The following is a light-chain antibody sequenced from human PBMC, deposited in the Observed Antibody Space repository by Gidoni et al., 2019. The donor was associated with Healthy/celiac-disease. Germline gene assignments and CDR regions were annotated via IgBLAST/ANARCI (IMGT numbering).Light chain of an antibody. CDR3: SSYTSSSLWV. J-gene: IGLJ3*02. Sequence: QSALTQPASVSGSPGQSTTIPCTGTSSDVGGYNYVSWYQQPPGKAPKLMIYEVSNRPSGVSNRFSGSKSGNTASLTISGLQAEDEADYYCSSYTSSSLWVFGGGTKLTVL. CDR1: SSDVGGYNY. CDR2: EVS. V-gene: IGLV2-14*01.